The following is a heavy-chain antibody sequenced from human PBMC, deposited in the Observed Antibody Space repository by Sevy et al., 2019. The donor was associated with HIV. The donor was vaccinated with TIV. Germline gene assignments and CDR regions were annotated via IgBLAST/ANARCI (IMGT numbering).Heavy chain of an antibody. CDR1: GFTFSNAW. CDR2: IKSKTDGGTT. V-gene: IGHV3-15*01. Sequence: GGSLRLSCAASGFTFSNAWMSWVRQAPGKGLEWVGRIKSKTDGGTTDYAAPVKGRFTISRDGSKNTLYLQMNSLKTADTAVYYCTTIPVLRFLEGLFFLRLDYYYGMDVWGQGTTVTVSS. J-gene: IGHJ6*02. CDR3: TTIPVLRFLEGLFFLRLDYYYGMDV. D-gene: IGHD3-3*01.